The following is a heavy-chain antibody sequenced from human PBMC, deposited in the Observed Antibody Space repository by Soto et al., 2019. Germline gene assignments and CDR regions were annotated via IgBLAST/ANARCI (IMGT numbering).Heavy chain of an antibody. Sequence: QVHLQESGPGLVQSSGTLSLTCGVSGAPISTGNWWTWVRQPPGKGLEWIGEIYHGGNTNYRPSLKPRVTITVDKAKNQSSLRLRSVTAADTAVHFCARHSCSFYDSSAYYDGWGQGAIVTVSS. V-gene: IGHV4-4*02. CDR1: GAPISTGNW. D-gene: IGHD2-2*01. CDR3: ARHSCSFYDSSAYYDG. CDR2: IYHGGNT. J-gene: IGHJ1*01.